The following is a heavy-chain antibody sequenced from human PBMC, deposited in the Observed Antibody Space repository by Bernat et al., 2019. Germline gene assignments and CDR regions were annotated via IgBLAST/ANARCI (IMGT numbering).Heavy chain of an antibody. V-gene: IGHV3-7*02. CDR2: IKQDGSDK. CDR3: AKCIAPTGRLYYYSYGMDV. CDR1: GFTFSGYW. Sequence: EVQLVESGGGLVQPGGSLRLSCEVSGFTFSGYWMPWVRQAPGKGLEGVANIKQDGSDKYYVDSVKGRFTISRDNAKNSLYLQMDSLRAEDTAVYYCAKCIAPTGRLYYYSYGMDVWGQGTTVTVSS. J-gene: IGHJ6*02. D-gene: IGHD6-13*01.